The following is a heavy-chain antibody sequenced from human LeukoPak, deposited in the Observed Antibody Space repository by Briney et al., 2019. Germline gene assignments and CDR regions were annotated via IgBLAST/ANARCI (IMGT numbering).Heavy chain of an antibody. V-gene: IGHV3-48*04. CDR3: ARRYCSSTSCLIDY. D-gene: IGHD2-2*01. Sequence: GGSLRLSCAASGFTFSSYGMHWVRQAPGKGLEWVSYISSSGTSIYYADSVKGRFTISRDNAKNSLYLQMNSLRADDTAVYYCARRYCSSTSCLIDYWGQGTLVTVSS. CDR2: ISSSGTSI. CDR1: GFTFSSYG. J-gene: IGHJ4*02.